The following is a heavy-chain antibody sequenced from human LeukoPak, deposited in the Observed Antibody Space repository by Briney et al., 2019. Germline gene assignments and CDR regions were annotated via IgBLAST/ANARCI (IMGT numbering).Heavy chain of an antibody. CDR1: GFTVSTNY. CDR3: ARARSGNYFDY. V-gene: IGHV3-48*01. D-gene: IGHD3-3*01. J-gene: IGHJ4*02. CDR2: ISSSSSTI. Sequence: PGGSLRLSCAASGFTVSTNYMTWVRQAPGKGLEWISYISSSSSTIYYADSVKGRFTISRDNAKNSVYLQMNSLRAEDTAVYSCARARSGNYFDYWGQGTLVTVSS.